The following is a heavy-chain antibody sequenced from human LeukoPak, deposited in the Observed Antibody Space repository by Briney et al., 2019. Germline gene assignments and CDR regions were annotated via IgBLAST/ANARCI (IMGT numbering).Heavy chain of an antibody. J-gene: IGHJ4*02. Sequence: PSETLSLTCSVSGGSISGYYWSWIRQPPGKGLEWIGYIHYSGSTHYNPSLKSRVTISVDTSKNQFSLKLSSVTAADTAVYFCARMVRITGTNYWGQGTLVTVSS. V-gene: IGHV4-59*01. D-gene: IGHD1-20*01. CDR3: ARMVRITGTNY. CDR1: GGSISGYY. CDR2: IHYSGST.